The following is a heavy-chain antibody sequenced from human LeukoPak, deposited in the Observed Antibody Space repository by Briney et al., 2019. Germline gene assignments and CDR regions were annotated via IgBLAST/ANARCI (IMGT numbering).Heavy chain of an antibody. V-gene: IGHV4-59*01. CDR1: GGSISSYY. CDR2: IYYSGST. Sequence: PSETLSLTCTVSGGSISSYYWSWIRQPPGKGLEWIGYIYYSGSTNHNPSLKSRVTISVDTSKNQFSLKLSSVTAADTAVYYCARDAGDYYYYYYMDVWGKGTTVTVSS. J-gene: IGHJ6*03. D-gene: IGHD3-10*01. CDR3: ARDAGDYYYYYYMDV.